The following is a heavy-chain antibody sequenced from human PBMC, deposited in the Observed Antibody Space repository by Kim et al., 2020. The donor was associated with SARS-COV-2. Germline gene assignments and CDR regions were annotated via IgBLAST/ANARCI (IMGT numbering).Heavy chain of an antibody. V-gene: IGHV3-48*03. J-gene: IGHJ6*02. CDR3: ARERIGEDGYNFFFSEDYYGMDV. CDR2: ISSSGSTI. CDR1: GFTFSSYE. D-gene: IGHD5-12*01. Sequence: GGSLRLSCAASGFTFSSYEMNWVRQAPGKGLEWVSYISSSGSTIYYADSVKGRFTISRDNAKNSLYLQMNSLRAEDTAVYYCARERIGEDGYNFFFSEDYYGMDVWGQGTTVTVSS.